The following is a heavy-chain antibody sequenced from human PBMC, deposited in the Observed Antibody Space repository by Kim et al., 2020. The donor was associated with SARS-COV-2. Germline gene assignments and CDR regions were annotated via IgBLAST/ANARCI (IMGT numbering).Heavy chain of an antibody. CDR3: ARVTSYSSSWLDAFDI. D-gene: IGHD6-13*01. V-gene: IGHV7-4-1*02. CDR1: GYTFTNYA. Sequence: ASVKVSCKASGYTFTNYAITWVRQAPGQGLECMGWINTNTANPTYAQGFTGRFVFSLHTSVSTVYLQISSLQTDDTAIYYCARVTSYSSSWLDAFDIWGQGTMVTVSS. CDR2: INTNTANP. J-gene: IGHJ3*02.